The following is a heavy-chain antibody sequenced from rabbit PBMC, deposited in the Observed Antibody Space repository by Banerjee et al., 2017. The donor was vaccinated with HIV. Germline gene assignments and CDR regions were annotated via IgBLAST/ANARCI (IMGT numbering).Heavy chain of an antibody. Sequence: QSLEETGGGLVQPGGSLTLSCKASGFDFNSYYMCWVRQAPGKGPEWIACIYAGDGSTWYASWAKGRFTISKTSSTTVTLQMTSLTAADTATYFCARDLAGVTGWNFGLWGP. CDR3: ARDLAGVTGWNFGL. D-gene: IGHD4-2*01. V-gene: IGHV1S40*01. J-gene: IGHJ4*01. CDR1: GFDFNSYY. CDR2: IYAGDGST.